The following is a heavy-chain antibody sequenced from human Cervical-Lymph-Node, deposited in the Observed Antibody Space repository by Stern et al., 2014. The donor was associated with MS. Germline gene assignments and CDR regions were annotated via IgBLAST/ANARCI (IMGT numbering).Heavy chain of an antibody. D-gene: IGHD3-10*01. V-gene: IGHV3-30*01. CDR1: GFSFSNYA. Sequence: VQLVESGGGVVQPGRSLRLSCAASGFSFSNYAVHWVRQAPGKGPEWVAVASYDGNKYSADSVKGRFTVSRDNSKNALYLQMNSLRTEDTAVYYCARDRGIDDAFDLWGQGTMVTVSA. CDR3: ARDRGIDDAFDL. J-gene: IGHJ3*01. CDR2: ASYDGNK.